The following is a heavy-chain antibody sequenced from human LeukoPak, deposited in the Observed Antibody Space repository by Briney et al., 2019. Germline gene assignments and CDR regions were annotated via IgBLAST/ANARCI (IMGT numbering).Heavy chain of an antibody. CDR1: GFTFSTYS. Sequence: GGSLRLSCAASGFTFSTYSINWVRQAPRKGLEWVSYISSSSTTINYADSVKGRFTVSRDNAKNSLYLQMNSLRAEDTAVYYCARGGLGYYYDSSGYLDYWGQGTLVTVSS. V-gene: IGHV3-48*01. J-gene: IGHJ4*02. CDR2: ISSSSTTI. CDR3: ARGGLGYYYDSSGYLDY. D-gene: IGHD3-22*01.